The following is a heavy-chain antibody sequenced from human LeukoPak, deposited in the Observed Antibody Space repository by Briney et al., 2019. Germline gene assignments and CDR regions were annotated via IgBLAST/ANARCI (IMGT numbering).Heavy chain of an antibody. Sequence: GGSLRLSCAASGFTFSSYAMSWVRQAPGKGLEWVSAISGGGGTTYYADSVKGRITISRDNSKNSLYLQMNSLRAEDTAVYYCAKSHGYSYGFDYWGQGTLVTVSS. D-gene: IGHD5-18*01. J-gene: IGHJ4*02. CDR3: AKSHGYSYGFDY. V-gene: IGHV3-23*01. CDR2: ISGGGGTT. CDR1: GFTFSSYA.